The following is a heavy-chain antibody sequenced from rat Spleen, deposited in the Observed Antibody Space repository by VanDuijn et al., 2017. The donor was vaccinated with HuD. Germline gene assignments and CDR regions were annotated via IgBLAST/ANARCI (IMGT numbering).Heavy chain of an antibody. V-gene: IGHV2-13*01. CDR2: IWGDGST. Sequence: QVQLKESGPGLVQSSQTLSLTCTVSGFSLSSSHVTWVRQPPGKGLEWMGVIWGDGSTAYNSALKSRLSISRDTSNSQVFLTLTSLQTDDTAVYYCALSGEGYWGQGVMVTVSS. D-gene: IGHD1-1*01. CDR3: ALSGEGY. CDR1: GFSLSSSH. J-gene: IGHJ2*01.